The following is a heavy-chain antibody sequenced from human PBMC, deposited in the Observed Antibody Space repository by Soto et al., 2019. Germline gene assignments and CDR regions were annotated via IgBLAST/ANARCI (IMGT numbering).Heavy chain of an antibody. D-gene: IGHD3-22*01. CDR2: INTKTGHR. V-gene: IGHV1-18*01. J-gene: IGHJ4*02. Sequence: ASVKVSCKASGYSFSYYGISWVRQAPGQGLEWMGWINTKTGHRNYAQKFEDRLTMTTATSTNTVYMELKSLRSDDTAVYYCARDRLRGYDSSGFYSWGQGTPVTVSS. CDR1: GYSFSYYG. CDR3: ARDRLRGYDSSGFYS.